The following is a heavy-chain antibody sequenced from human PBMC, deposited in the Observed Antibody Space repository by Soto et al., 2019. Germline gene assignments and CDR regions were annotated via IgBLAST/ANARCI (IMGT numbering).Heavy chain of an antibody. J-gene: IGHJ6*02. D-gene: IGHD3-3*01. CDR3: AKDTTITIFVVVTPYYDYGMDV. Sequence: QVQLVASGGGVVQPGRSLRLSCAASGFTFSSYGMHWVRQAPGKGLEWVAVISYDGSNKYYADSVKGRCTISRDNSKNTLYLQMNSVRAEDTAVYYCAKDTTITIFVVVTPYYDYGMDVWGQGTTFTVSS. CDR1: GFTFSSYG. CDR2: ISYDGSNK. V-gene: IGHV3-30*18.